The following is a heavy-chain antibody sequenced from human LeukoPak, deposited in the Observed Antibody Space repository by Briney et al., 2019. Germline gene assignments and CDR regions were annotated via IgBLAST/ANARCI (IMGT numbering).Heavy chain of an antibody. CDR2: IYTSGST. CDR1: GGSISSYY. Sequence: PSETLSLTCTVSGGSISSYYWSWIRQPAGKGLDWIGRIYTSGSTNYNPSLKSRVTMSVDTSKNQFSLKLSSVTAADTAVYYCARASGTTSDYYYMDVWGKGTTVTVSS. CDR3: ARASGTTSDYYYMDV. J-gene: IGHJ6*03. D-gene: IGHD1-7*01. V-gene: IGHV4-4*07.